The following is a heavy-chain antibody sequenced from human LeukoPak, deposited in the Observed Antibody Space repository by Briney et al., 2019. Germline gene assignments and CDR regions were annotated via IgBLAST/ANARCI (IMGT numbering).Heavy chain of an antibody. CDR3: ARDAGYSSGWDPDY. Sequence: GGSLRLSCAASGFTFSSYAMPWVRQAPGKGLEWVAVISYDGSNKYYADSVKGRFTISRDNSKNTLYLQMNSLRAEDTAVYYCARDAGYSSGWDPDYWGQGTLVTVSS. J-gene: IGHJ4*02. CDR2: ISYDGSNK. D-gene: IGHD6-19*01. V-gene: IGHV3-30-3*01. CDR1: GFTFSSYA.